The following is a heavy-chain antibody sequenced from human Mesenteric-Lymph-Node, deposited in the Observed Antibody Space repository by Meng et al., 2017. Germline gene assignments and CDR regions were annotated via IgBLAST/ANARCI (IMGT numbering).Heavy chain of an antibody. Sequence: GESLKISCAASGFTFSSYAMSWVRQAPGKGLEWVSATSGSGDNTYYADSVKGRFTISRDNAKNTLYLQMNSLRAEDTAVYYCARELGYSGYDWGDAFDIWGQGTMVTVSS. CDR2: TSGSGDNT. D-gene: IGHD5-12*01. J-gene: IGHJ3*02. CDR1: GFTFSSYA. CDR3: ARELGYSGYDWGDAFDI. V-gene: IGHV3-23*01.